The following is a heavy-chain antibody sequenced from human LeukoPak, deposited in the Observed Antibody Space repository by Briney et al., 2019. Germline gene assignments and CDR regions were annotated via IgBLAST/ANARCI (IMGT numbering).Heavy chain of an antibody. CDR1: GFTFSSYA. CDR2: ISGSGGST. V-gene: IGHV3-23*01. D-gene: IGHD3-9*01. CDR3: AKGPHSDWLAVYFQH. Sequence: AGESLRLSCAASGFTFSSYAMSWVRQAPGKGLEWVSAISGSGGSTYYADSVKGRFTISRDNSKNTLYLQMNSLRAEDTAVYYCAKGPHSDWLAVYFQHWGQGTLVTVSS. J-gene: IGHJ1*01.